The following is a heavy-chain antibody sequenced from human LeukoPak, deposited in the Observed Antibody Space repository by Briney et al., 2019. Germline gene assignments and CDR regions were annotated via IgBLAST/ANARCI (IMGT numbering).Heavy chain of an antibody. CDR2: IYYSGST. J-gene: IGHJ6*03. D-gene: IGHD1-26*01. CDR3: ARAPSGATLPPYYYYMDV. Sequence: SETLSLTCTVSGGSISSYYWSWIRQPPGKGLEWIGYIYYSGSTNYNPSLKSRVTISVDTSKNQFSLKLSSVTAADTAVYYCARAPSGATLPPYYYYMDVWGKGTTVTVSS. V-gene: IGHV4-59*01. CDR1: GGSISSYY.